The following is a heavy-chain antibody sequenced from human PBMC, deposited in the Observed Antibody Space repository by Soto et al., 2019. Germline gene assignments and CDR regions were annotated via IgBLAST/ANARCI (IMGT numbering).Heavy chain of an antibody. J-gene: IGHJ5*02. CDR3: ARLPFPWGWFDP. CDR1: GIVFSDY. V-gene: IGHV3-11*04. Sequence: QVQLVESGGGLVKPGGSLRLSCAASGIVFSDYMSWVRQAPGKGLEWLSYISGSGRTIYSADSVKGLFTISRDNATNSLYLQMNNVRTEDTAVYYCARLPFPWGWFDPWGQGTLVTVSS. CDR2: ISGSGRTI. D-gene: IGHD3-16*01.